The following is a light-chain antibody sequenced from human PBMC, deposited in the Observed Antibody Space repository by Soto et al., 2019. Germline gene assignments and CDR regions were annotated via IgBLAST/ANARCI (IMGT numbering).Light chain of an antibody. CDR1: SSDVAGYNY. V-gene: IGLV2-14*01. CDR2: EVT. J-gene: IGLJ1*01. Sequence: QSALTQPASVSGSPGQSITISCTGTSSDVAGYNYVSWYQQHPGTAPKLMIYEVTNRPSGVSNRFSGSKSGNTASLTISGLQAEDEAEYYCSSYTNINTRACVFGTGTKLTVL. CDR3: SSYTNINTRACV.